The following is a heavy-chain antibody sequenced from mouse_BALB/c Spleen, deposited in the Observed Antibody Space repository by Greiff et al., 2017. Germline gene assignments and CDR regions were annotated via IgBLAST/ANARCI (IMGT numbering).Heavy chain of an antibody. V-gene: IGHV5-9-4*01. J-gene: IGHJ3*01. CDR3: ARHGPWFAY. CDR1: GFTFSSYA. Sequence: EVKLMESGGGLVKPGGSLKLSCAASGFTFSSYAMSWVRQSPEKRLEWVAEISSGGSYTYYPDTVTGRFTISRDNAKNTLYLEMSSLRSEDTAMYYCARHGPWFAYWGQGTLVTVSA. D-gene: IGHD1-2*01. CDR2: ISSGGSYT.